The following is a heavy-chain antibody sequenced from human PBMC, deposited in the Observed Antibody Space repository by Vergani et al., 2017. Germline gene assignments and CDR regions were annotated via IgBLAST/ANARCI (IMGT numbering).Heavy chain of an antibody. CDR1: GYTFTSYA. Sequence: QVQLVQSGAEVKKPGASVKVSCKASGYTFTSYAMHWVRQAPGQRLEWMGWINAGNGKTKYSQKFQGRVTITRDTSASTAYMELSSLRSEDTAVYYCARGAYTYYDILTGYQKGSFDYWGQGTLVTVSS. D-gene: IGHD3-9*01. CDR3: ARGAYTYYDILTGYQKGSFDY. J-gene: IGHJ4*02. CDR2: INAGNGKT. V-gene: IGHV1-3*01.